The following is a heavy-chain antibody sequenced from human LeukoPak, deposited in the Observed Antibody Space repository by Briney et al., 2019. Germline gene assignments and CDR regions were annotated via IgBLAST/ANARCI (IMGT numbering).Heavy chain of an antibody. CDR3: AGFTPAVDY. CDR2: IYHSGGT. D-gene: IGHD3-10*01. V-gene: IGHV4-38-2*01. CDR1: GYSISSGHY. Sequence: PSETLSLTCAVSGYSISSGHYWGWIRQPPGKGLEWIGGIYHSGGTYYNPSLKSRVTISVDTSKNQFSLKVKSVTAADTAVYYCAGFTPAVDYCSQGTLVTVSS. J-gene: IGHJ4*02.